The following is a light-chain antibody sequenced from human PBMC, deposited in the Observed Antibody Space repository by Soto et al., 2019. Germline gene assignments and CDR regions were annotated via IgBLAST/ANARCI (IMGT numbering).Light chain of an antibody. Sequence: QSALTQPASVPGSPGQSITISCTGSSSDVGDHNYVSWYQQHPGKAPKLMIYDVSNRPSGVSNRFSGSKSGNTASLTISGLQAEDEADYYCSSYTSSSNLGVFGGGTKLTVL. CDR2: DVS. J-gene: IGLJ2*01. V-gene: IGLV2-14*01. CDR1: SSDVGDHNY. CDR3: SSYTSSSNLGV.